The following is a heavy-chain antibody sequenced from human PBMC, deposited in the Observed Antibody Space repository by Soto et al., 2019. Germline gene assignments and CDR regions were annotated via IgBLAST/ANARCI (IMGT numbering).Heavy chain of an antibody. CDR3: ARAYSGRLPRRADYYFAMDV. V-gene: IGHV3-13*05. CDR1: GFTFSAYD. Sequence: GESLKISCAASGFTFSAYDMHWVRQTTGKGLEWVSAIGAADDPYYLGSVKGRFTISRENAKNSLYLQMNSLRAEDTAAYYCARAYSGRLPRRADYYFAMDVWGQGTTVTVSS. D-gene: IGHD2-15*01. CDR2: IGAADDP. J-gene: IGHJ6*02.